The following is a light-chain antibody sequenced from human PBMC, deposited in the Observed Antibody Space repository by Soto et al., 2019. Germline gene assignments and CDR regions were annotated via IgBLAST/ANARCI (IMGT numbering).Light chain of an antibody. CDR3: QQYHWAPDT. CDR2: GAS. V-gene: IGKV3-20*01. Sequence: EIVLTQSPGTLSLSPGERATLSCRASQIVGGDTLAWFQQRPGQAPRLVIYGASNRAAGIPGRFSGSGSGTDFTLTVSRLEPEDFAMYYCQQYHWAPDTFGQGTRLEIK. J-gene: IGKJ5*01. CDR1: QIVGGDT.